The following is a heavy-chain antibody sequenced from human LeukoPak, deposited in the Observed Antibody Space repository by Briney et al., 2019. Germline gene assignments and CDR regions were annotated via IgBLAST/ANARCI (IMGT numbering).Heavy chain of an antibody. J-gene: IGHJ4*02. Sequence: GESLKISWQASGYIFTTYWIGWVRQMPGQGLEWMGIIYPDDSDTRYSPSFQGRVTISADKSISTAYLQWSSLKASDTAMYYCVRGWGSSSPFDYWGQGTLVTVSS. CDR3: VRGWGSSSPFDY. D-gene: IGHD6-6*01. CDR1: GYIFTTYW. V-gene: IGHV5-51*01. CDR2: IYPDDSDT.